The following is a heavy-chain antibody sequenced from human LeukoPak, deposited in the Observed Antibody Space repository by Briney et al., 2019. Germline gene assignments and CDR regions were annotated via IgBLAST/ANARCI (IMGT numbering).Heavy chain of an antibody. Sequence: GGSLRLSCAASGFTFSSYEMNWVRQAPGKGLEWVSYISSSGSTIYYADSVKGRFTISRDNSKNTLYLQMNSLRAEDTAVYYCATNQLERLSDVGAPTYFDYWGQGTLVTVSS. CDR1: GFTFSSYE. CDR2: ISSSGSTI. V-gene: IGHV3-48*03. CDR3: ATNQLERLSDVGAPTYFDY. J-gene: IGHJ4*02. D-gene: IGHD1-1*01.